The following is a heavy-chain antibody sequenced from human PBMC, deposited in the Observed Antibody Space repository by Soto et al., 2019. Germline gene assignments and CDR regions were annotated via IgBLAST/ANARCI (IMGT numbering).Heavy chain of an antibody. CDR2: IIGSVGST. D-gene: IGHD2-15*01. CDR1: GFTFSSYA. V-gene: IGHV3-23*01. CDR3: ANNIVVVAANSRYSAMAV. Sequence: GWSLRVSWGASGFTFSSYAMSWVRQAPGKVLEFVSSIIGSVGSTYYAYSVKGRFTISRDNSKNTLYLQMNSLRAEATAVYYCANNIVVVAANSRYSAMAVWAQRKTV. J-gene: IGHJ6*02.